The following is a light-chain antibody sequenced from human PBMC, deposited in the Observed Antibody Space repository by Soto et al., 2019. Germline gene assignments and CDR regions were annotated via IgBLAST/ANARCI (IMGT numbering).Light chain of an antibody. CDR1: QSVSNN. J-gene: IGKJ1*01. V-gene: IGKV3-15*01. Sequence: EIFLTQSPSTLSLSSVAIATLSCRASQSVSNNYLAWYQQKPGQAPRLLIYGASTRATGIPARFSGSGSGTEFTLTISSLQSEDFAVYYCQQYNNWPTFGQGTKVDI. CDR2: GAS. CDR3: QQYNNWPT.